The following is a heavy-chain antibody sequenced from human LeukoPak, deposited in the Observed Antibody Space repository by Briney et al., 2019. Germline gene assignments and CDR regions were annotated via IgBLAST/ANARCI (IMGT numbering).Heavy chain of an antibody. Sequence: SQTLSLTCTVSGGSISSGSYCWSWIRQPAGKRLEWIGRIYTSGSTNYNPSLKSRVTISVDTSKNQFSLKLSSVTAADTAVYYCSRTPFLVGVVILWFDPWGQGTLVTVSS. V-gene: IGHV4-61*02. CDR3: SRTPFLVGVVILWFDP. CDR1: GGSISSGSYC. D-gene: IGHD3-3*01. J-gene: IGHJ5*02. CDR2: IYTSGST.